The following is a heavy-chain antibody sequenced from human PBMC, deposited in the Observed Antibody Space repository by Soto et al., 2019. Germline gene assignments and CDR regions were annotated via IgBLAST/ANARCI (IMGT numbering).Heavy chain of an antibody. D-gene: IGHD6-19*01. CDR3: AINVASTSPDKY. CDR2: VTGSGSHT. CDR1: GFTFSSYA. V-gene: IGHV3-23*01. J-gene: IGHJ4*02. Sequence: PGGSLRLSCAASGFTFSSYAMSWVRQAPGQGLEWVSAVTGSGSHTYYADSVKGRFTISRDNSKNTLYLQMSSLRAEDTAVYYFAINVASTSPDKYWGQGTLVTVFS.